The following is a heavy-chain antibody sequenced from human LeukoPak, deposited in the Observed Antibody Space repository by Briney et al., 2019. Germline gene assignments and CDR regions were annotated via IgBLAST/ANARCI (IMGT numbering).Heavy chain of an antibody. V-gene: IGHV3-43*01. CDR1: GFTFDDYT. CDR3: VRGPRYYDDSGFHYGVFDI. Sequence: GGSLRLSCAATGFTFDDYTLHWVRQAPGKGLEWVSLIRWDGGSTYYADSVKGRFIISRDNSKNTLSLQMNSLTADDTAVYYCVRGPRYYDDSGFHYGVFDIWGQGTLVTVSS. D-gene: IGHD3-16*01. J-gene: IGHJ3*02. CDR2: IRWDGGST.